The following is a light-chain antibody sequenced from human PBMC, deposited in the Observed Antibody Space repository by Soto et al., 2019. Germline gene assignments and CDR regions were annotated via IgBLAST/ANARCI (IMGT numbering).Light chain of an antibody. Sequence: QSVLTQPPSVSGAPGQRVTISCTGSSSNVGAVYTVQWCQQLSGSAPKLLIFGNNKRASGVPDRFSGSKSGNTASLTISGLQAEDEADYFCCSYAGSYYVTFGGGTKVTVL. CDR1: SSNVGAVYT. J-gene: IGLJ2*01. CDR2: GNN. V-gene: IGLV1-40*01. CDR3: CSYAGSYYVT.